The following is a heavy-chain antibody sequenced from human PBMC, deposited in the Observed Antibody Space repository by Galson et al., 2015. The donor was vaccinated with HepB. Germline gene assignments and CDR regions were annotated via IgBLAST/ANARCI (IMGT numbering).Heavy chain of an antibody. V-gene: IGHV1-69*13. D-gene: IGHD6-19*01. CDR2: IIPIFGTA. CDR1: GGTFSSYA. J-gene: IGHJ4*02. Sequence: SVKVSCKASGGTFSSYAISWVRQAPGQGLEWMGGIIPIFGTANYAQKFQGRVTITADESTSTAYMELSSLRSEDTAVYYCARGPLGYSSGWYFYWGQGTLVTVSS. CDR3: ARGPLGYSSGWYFY.